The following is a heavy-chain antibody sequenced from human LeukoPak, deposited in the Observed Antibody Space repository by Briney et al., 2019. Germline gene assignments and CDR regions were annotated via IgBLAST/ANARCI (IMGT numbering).Heavy chain of an antibody. V-gene: IGHV3-30*18. Sequence: GGSLRLSCAASGFTFSGYGMHWVRQAPGKGLEWVAVLSYDGTNKFYADSVKGRFTISRDNSKNTLYLQMNSLRAEDTAVYYCAKFRGKDGSGSYYKASNWGQGTLVTVSS. J-gene: IGHJ4*02. D-gene: IGHD3-10*01. CDR2: LSYDGTNK. CDR1: GFTFSGYG. CDR3: AKFRGKDGSGSYYKASN.